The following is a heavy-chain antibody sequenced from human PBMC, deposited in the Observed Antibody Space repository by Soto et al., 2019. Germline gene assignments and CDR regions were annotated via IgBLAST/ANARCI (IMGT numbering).Heavy chain of an antibody. CDR2: INPNSGGK. J-gene: IGHJ4*02. V-gene: IGHV1-2*04. CDR3: ARGDIVATMRYCSGGSCYGDFDY. CDR1: GYTFTGYY. D-gene: IGHD2-15*01. Sequence: ASVKVSCKASGYTFTGYYMHWVRQAPGQGLEWMGWINPNSGGKNYAQKFQGWVTMTRDTSISTAYMELSRRRSDDTAVYYCARGDIVATMRYCSGGSCYGDFDYWGQGTLVTVSS.